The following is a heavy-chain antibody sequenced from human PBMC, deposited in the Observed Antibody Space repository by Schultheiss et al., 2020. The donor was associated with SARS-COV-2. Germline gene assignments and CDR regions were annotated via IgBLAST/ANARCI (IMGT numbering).Heavy chain of an antibody. Sequence: GESLKISCKAXGYTFTGYDMNWVRQANGQGLEWMGWMNPNSGNTGYAQKFRGRVTVTSDRSVNTAYMVLSSLRSEDMVVYYCAREGHYYDSSGSFYYYYMDVWGKGTTVTVSS. CDR3: AREGHYYDSSGSFYYYYMDV. CDR1: GYTFTGYD. D-gene: IGHD3-22*01. J-gene: IGHJ6*03. V-gene: IGHV1-8*01. CDR2: MNPNSGNT.